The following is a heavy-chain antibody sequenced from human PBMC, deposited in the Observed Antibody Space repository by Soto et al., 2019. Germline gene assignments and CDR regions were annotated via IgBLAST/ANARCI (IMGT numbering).Heavy chain of an antibody. Sequence: QVQLQESGPGLVKPSGTLSLTCAVSGGSISSSNWWRWVRQPPGKGLEWIGEIYHSGSTNYNPSLKSRVTISIDKPTNHFSLNLSSVTGPETSVYYCARARIAVAGYYYGMDVWGQGTTVTVCS. CDR2: IYHSGST. V-gene: IGHV4-4*02. D-gene: IGHD6-19*01. CDR1: GGSISSSNW. J-gene: IGHJ6*02. CDR3: ARARIAVAGYYYGMDV.